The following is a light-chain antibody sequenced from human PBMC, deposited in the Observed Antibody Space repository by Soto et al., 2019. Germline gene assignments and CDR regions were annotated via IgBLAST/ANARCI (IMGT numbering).Light chain of an antibody. CDR3: QTYSRVPT. V-gene: IGKV1-27*01. Sequence: DIQMTQSPSSLSASVGDRVTITCRASQGISNYIAWYQQKPGKAPKLLISAASTLQSGVPSRFSGSGSGTDFTLTIRRLQPDAVATYSCQTYSRVPTFGPGTKVDIK. CDR1: QGISNY. CDR2: AAS. J-gene: IGKJ3*01.